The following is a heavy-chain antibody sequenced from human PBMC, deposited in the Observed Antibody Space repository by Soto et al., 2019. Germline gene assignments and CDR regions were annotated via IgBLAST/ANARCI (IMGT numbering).Heavy chain of an antibody. CDR2: ISHDGRNK. V-gene: IGHV3-30*03. J-gene: IGHJ4*02. Sequence: QPGGSLRLSCAASGFTFSAYVIHWVRQAPAKGLEWVAVISHDGRNKYYADSVKGRFAVSRDNSKNTLYLQMNSLRAEDTAVYYCARERDYYDSSGEGYYFDYWGQGTLVTVS. CDR1: GFTFSAYV. CDR3: ARERDYYDSSGEGYYFDY. D-gene: IGHD3-22*01.